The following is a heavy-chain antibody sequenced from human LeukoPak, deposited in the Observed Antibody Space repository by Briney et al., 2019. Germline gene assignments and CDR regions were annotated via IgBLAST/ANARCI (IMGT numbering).Heavy chain of an antibody. CDR1: GFTFGDYA. D-gene: IGHD3-22*01. V-gene: IGHV3-49*03. CDR3: TRVRLIVVVITPFDY. Sequence: PGGSLRLSCTASGFTFGDYAMSWFRQAPGKGLEWVGFIRSKAYGGTTEYAASVKGRFTISRDDSKSIAYLQMNSLKTEDTAVYYCTRVRLIVVVITPFDYWGQGTLVTVSS. J-gene: IGHJ4*02. CDR2: IRSKAYGGTT.